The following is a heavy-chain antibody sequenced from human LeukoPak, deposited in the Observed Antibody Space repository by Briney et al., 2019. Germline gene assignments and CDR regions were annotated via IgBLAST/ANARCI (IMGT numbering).Heavy chain of an antibody. CDR2: ISGSGGST. D-gene: IGHD3-16*02. J-gene: IGHJ4*02. CDR3: AKDFQNWYYVWGSYRPVSDLFDY. CDR1: GFTFSSYA. V-gene: IGHV3-23*01. Sequence: QPGGSLRLSCAASGFTFSSYAMSWVRQAPGKGLEWVSAISGSGGSTYYAGSVKGRFTISRDNSKNTLYLQMNSLRAEDTAVYYCAKDFQNWYYVWGSYRPVSDLFDYWGQGTLVTVSS.